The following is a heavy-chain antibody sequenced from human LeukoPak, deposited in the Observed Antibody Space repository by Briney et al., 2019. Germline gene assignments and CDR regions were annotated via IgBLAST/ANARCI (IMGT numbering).Heavy chain of an antibody. D-gene: IGHD1-14*01. Sequence: SETLSLTCTVSGGSISSYCWSWIRQPPGKGLEWIGYIFYSGTTNYNPSLKSRVTISVDTSNNHFSLKLSSVTAADTAVYYCARENPYYYYMDVWGKGTTVTVSS. CDR1: GGSISSYC. J-gene: IGHJ6*03. CDR3: ARENPYYYYMDV. V-gene: IGHV4-59*01. CDR2: IFYSGTT.